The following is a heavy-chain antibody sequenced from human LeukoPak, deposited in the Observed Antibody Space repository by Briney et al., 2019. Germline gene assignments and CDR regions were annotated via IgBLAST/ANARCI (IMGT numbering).Heavy chain of an antibody. J-gene: IGHJ4*02. CDR3: ARAAGPLAAPDF. CDR2: VYYTGST. Sequence: SETLSLTCTVSGASISSLYWSWIRQPPGKGLEFIGYVYYTGSTNYTPSLESRVTISLDTSKNEFSLKMSSVTAADTAVYYCARAAGPLAAPDFWGQGTPVTVSS. V-gene: IGHV4-59*01. CDR1: GASISSLY. D-gene: IGHD6-13*01.